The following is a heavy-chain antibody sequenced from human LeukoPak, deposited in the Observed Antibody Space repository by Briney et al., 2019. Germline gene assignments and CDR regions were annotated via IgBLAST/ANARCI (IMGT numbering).Heavy chain of an antibody. Sequence: PGGSLRLSCAASGFTFNNYAMSWVRQAPGKGLEWVSAISGSGGSTYYADSVKGRFTISRDNSKNTLYLQMNSLRAEDTAVYYCARDQGGSWRLGAFDIWGQGTMVTVSS. CDR1: GFTFNNYA. J-gene: IGHJ3*02. CDR2: ISGSGGST. D-gene: IGHD6-13*01. CDR3: ARDQGGSWRLGAFDI. V-gene: IGHV3-23*01.